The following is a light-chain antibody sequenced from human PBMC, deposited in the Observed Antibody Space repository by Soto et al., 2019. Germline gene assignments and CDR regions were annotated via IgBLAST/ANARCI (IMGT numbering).Light chain of an antibody. CDR2: DNN. Sequence: QSVLTQPPSVSAAPGQEVTISCSGSSSNIGNTYVSWYQQLPGTAPKLLIYDNNKRPSGIPDRFSDSKSGTSATLAITGLQTGDEADYYCGTWDSSLSAYVFGTGTKVTVL. CDR3: GTWDSSLSAYV. V-gene: IGLV1-51*01. CDR1: SSNIGNTY. J-gene: IGLJ1*01.